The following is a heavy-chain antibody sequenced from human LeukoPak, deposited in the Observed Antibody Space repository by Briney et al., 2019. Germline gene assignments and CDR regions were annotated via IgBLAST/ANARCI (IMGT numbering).Heavy chain of an antibody. CDR1: GFTFDDYA. V-gene: IGHV3-9*01. J-gene: IGHJ5*02. D-gene: IGHD6-13*01. Sequence: GGSLRLSCAASGFTFDDYAMHWVRQAPGKGLEWVSGISWNSGSIGYADSVKGRFTISRDNAKNSLYLQMNSLRAEDTALYYCAKAAAGYVQTSNWFDPWGQGILVTVSS. CDR2: ISWNSGSI. CDR3: AKAAAGYVQTSNWFDP.